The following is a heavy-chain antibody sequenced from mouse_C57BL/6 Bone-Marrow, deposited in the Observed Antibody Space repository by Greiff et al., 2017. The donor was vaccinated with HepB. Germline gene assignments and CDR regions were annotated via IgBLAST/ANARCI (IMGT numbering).Heavy chain of an antibody. D-gene: IGHD1-1*01. V-gene: IGHV5-4*03. J-gene: IGHJ2*01. CDR2: ISDGGSYT. Sequence: EVMLVESGGGLVKPGGSLKLSCAASGFTFSSYAMSWVRQTPEKRLEWVATISDGGSYTYYPDNVKGRFTISRDNAKNNLYLQMSHLKSEDTAMYYCARGSSYEDYFDYWGQGTTLTVSS. CDR3: ARGSSYEDYFDY. CDR1: GFTFSSYA.